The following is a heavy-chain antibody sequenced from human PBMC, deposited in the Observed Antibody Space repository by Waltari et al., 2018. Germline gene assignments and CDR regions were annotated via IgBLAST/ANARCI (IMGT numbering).Heavy chain of an antibody. D-gene: IGHD6-19*01. CDR1: GGSISSSSYY. CDR3: ARYAIVAVAGHDY. J-gene: IGHJ4*02. Sequence: QLQLQESGPGLVKPSETLSLTCTVSGGSISSSSYYWGWIRQPPGKGLEWIGSIYYSGSTYYNPSLKSRVTISVDTSKNQFSLKLSSVTAADTAVYYCARYAIVAVAGHDYWGQGTLVTVSS. CDR2: IYYSGST. V-gene: IGHV4-39*07.